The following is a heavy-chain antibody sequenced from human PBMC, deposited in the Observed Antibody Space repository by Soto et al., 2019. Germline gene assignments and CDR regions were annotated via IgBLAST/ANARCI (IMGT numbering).Heavy chain of an antibody. J-gene: IGHJ3*02. CDR2: IKSKTDGGTT. CDR3: TAYYYDSSGLRGAFDI. V-gene: IGHV3-15*01. D-gene: IGHD3-22*01. CDR1: GFTFSNAW. Sequence: GGSLRLSCAASGFTFSNAWMSWARQAPGKGLEWVGRIKSKTDGGTTDYAAPVKGRFTISRDDSKNTLYLQMNSLKTEDTAVYYCTAYYYDSSGLRGAFDIWGQGTMVTVSS.